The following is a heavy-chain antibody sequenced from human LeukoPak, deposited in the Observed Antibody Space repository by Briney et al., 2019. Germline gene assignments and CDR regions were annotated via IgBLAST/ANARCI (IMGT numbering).Heavy chain of an antibody. J-gene: IGHJ4*02. CDR1: GGSFSGYY. Sequence: SETLSLTCAVYGGSFSGYYWSWIRQPPGKGLEWIGEINHSGSTNYNPSLKSRVTISVDTSKNQFSLKLSSVTAADTAVYYCATRYSSGWYNFDYWGQGTLATVSS. CDR2: INHSGST. V-gene: IGHV4-34*01. D-gene: IGHD6-19*01. CDR3: ATRYSSGWYNFDY.